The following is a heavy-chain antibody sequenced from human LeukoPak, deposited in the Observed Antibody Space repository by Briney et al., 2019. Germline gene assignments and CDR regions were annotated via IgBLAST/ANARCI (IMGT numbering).Heavy chain of an antibody. CDR2: ISDSGNT. CDR3: AKDLYYYDSSGSF. J-gene: IGHJ4*02. D-gene: IGHD3-22*01. CDR1: GFTLSSYA. Sequence: GSLRLSCAASGFTLSSYAMSWVRQAPGKGLEWVSAISDSGNTYHADSVKGRFTISRDSSKNTLFLQMNRLRPEDAAVYYCAKDLYYYDSSGSFWGQGTLVTVSS. V-gene: IGHV3-23*01.